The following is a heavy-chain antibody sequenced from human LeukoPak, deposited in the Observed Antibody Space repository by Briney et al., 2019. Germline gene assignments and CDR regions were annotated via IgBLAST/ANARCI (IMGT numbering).Heavy chain of an antibody. Sequence: ASVKVSCKTSGGTFSNYTISWVRQAPGQGLEWMGGIIPIFGTANYAQKFQGRVTMTRDTSTSTVYMELSSLRSEDTAVYYCARGPRITLIRGGQWYYYMDVWGKGTTVTISS. CDR1: GGTFSNYT. CDR2: IIPIFGTA. V-gene: IGHV1-69*05. D-gene: IGHD3-10*01. J-gene: IGHJ6*03. CDR3: ARGPRITLIRGGQWYYYMDV.